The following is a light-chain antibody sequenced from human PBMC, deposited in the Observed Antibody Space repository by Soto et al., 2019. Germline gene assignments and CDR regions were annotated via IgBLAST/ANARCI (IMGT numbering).Light chain of an antibody. J-gene: IGKJ5*01. V-gene: IGKV1-33*01. CDR3: HQYDRLPPT. Sequence: DIQMTQSPSSLSASVGDRVTITCQASQDINNYLNWYQQKPGKAPKLLIFDATNLETGVPSRFSESGSRTHFSFTISSLQPDDFATYYCHQYDRLPPTFGQWTRLEI. CDR1: QDINNY. CDR2: DAT.